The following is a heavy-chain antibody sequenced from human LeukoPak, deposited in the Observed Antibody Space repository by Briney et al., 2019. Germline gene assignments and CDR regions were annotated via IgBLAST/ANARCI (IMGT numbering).Heavy chain of an antibody. D-gene: IGHD5-12*01. CDR3: ARVGATIEYFDY. Sequence: GGSLRLSCAASRFTFSDYALSWVRQAPGKGLEWVSSLSISTGSTYYADSVKGRFTISRDNSENILYLQMNSLRAEDTAVYYCARVGATIEYFDYWGQGSLVTVSS. CDR1: RFTFSDYA. CDR2: LSISTGST. J-gene: IGHJ4*02. V-gene: IGHV3-23*01.